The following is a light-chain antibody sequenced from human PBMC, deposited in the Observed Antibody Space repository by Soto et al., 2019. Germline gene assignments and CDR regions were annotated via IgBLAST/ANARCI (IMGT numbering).Light chain of an antibody. CDR2: EVT. CDR3: SSYTTSSSYV. J-gene: IGLJ1*01. V-gene: IGLV2-14*01. Sequence: QSVLTQPASVSGSPGQSITISCTGTSSDIGGYNFVSWYQQHPGKAPKLIIYEVTNRPSGVSNRFSASKSGNTASLTISGLQADDAADYYCSSYTTSSSYVFGTGTKVTVL. CDR1: SSDIGGYNF.